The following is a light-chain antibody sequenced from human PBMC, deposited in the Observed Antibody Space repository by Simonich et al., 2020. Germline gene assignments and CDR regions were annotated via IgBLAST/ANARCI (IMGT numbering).Light chain of an antibody. CDR2: KAS. V-gene: IGKV1-5*03. J-gene: IGKJ3*01. Sequence: DIQMTQSPSTLSASVGDRVTITCRASQSISSWLAWYQQKPGKAPKLLIYKASSLESGVPSRFSGSRSGTEFTLTISSLQPDDFATYYCQQYNSYSPSYTFGPGTKVDIK. CDR1: QSISSW. CDR3: QQYNSYSPSYT.